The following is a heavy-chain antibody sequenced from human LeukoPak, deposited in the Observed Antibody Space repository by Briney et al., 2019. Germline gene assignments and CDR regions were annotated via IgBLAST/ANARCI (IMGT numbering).Heavy chain of an antibody. CDR2: IYYSGST. CDR1: GGSISSSSYY. D-gene: IGHD6-19*01. J-gene: IGHJ4*02. V-gene: IGHV4-39*07. CDR3: TRDGWNYSFDY. Sequence: SETLSLTCTVSGGSISSSSYYWGWIRQPPGKGLEWIGSIYYSGSTYYNPSLKSRVTISVDTSKNQFSLKLSSVTAADTAVYYCTRDGWNYSFDYWGQGTLVTVSS.